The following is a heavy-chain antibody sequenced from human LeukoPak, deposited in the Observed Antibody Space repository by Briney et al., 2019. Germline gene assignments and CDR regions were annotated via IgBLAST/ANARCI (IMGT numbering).Heavy chain of an antibody. J-gene: IGHJ3*02. D-gene: IGHD1-7*01. CDR3: AREAGTRPGGFDI. CDR1: GFTVSSNY. Sequence: GGSLRLSCAAFGFTVSSNYMSWVRQAPGKGLEWISVIYSGGSTYYADSVKGRFTISRDNSKNTLYLQMNSLRAEDTAVYYCAREAGTRPGGFDIWGQGTMVTVSS. V-gene: IGHV3-66*01. CDR2: IYSGGST.